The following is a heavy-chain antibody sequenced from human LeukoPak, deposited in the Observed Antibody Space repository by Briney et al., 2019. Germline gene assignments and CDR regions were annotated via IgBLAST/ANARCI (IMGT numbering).Heavy chain of an antibody. D-gene: IGHD6-19*01. V-gene: IGHV3-74*01. Sequence: PGGSLRLSCAASGFTFRNYWMHWVRQAPGKGLVWVSRINSDGTYTNYADSVKGRFTISRDNAKNTLYLQMNSLRAEDTAVYYCARGADTGYSSDSWGQGTLVTVSS. CDR3: ARGADTGYSSDS. CDR1: GFTFRNYW. CDR2: INSDGTYT. J-gene: IGHJ5*02.